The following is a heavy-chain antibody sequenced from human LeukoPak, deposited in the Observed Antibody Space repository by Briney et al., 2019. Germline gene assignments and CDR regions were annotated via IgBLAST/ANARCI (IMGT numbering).Heavy chain of an antibody. CDR3: ARTPYCSSTACEDFDY. V-gene: IGHV3-74*01. CDR1: GFTFSSYW. J-gene: IGHJ4*02. D-gene: IGHD2-2*01. CDR2: INSDGITT. Sequence: GGSLRLSCAASGFTFSSYWMHWVRQAPGKGLVWVSRINSDGITTNYADSVKGRFTISRDNAKNTLYLQMNSLRADDTAVYYCARTPYCSSTACEDFDYWGQGTLVTVSS.